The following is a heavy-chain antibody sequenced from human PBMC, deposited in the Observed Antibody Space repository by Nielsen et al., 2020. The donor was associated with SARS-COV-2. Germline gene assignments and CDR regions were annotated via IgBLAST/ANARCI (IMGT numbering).Heavy chain of an antibody. CDR2: ISWNSGSI. CDR3: ARNLAGYSTRLAFDP. Sequence: GGSLRLSCAASGFTFDDYAMHWVRHAPGKGLAWVSGISWNSGSIGYADSVKGRFTISRDNAKNSLYLQMNSLRAEDTALYYCARNLAGYSTRLAFDPWGQGTLVTVSS. CDR1: GFTFDDYA. J-gene: IGHJ5*02. V-gene: IGHV3-9*01. D-gene: IGHD6-13*01.